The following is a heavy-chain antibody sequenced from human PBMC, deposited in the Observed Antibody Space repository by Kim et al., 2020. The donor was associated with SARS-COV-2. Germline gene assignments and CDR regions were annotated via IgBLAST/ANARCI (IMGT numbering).Heavy chain of an antibody. CDR3: ARSVSGADYYYYYGMDV. Sequence: VKGRLTISRDHAKNSLYLQMNSLRAEDTAVYYCARSVSGADYYYYYGMDVWGQGTTVTVSS. V-gene: IGHV3-21*01. J-gene: IGHJ6*02. D-gene: IGHD7-27*01.